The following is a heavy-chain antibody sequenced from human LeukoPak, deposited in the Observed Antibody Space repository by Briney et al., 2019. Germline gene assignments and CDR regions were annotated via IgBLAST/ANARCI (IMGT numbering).Heavy chain of an antibody. D-gene: IGHD6-19*01. CDR3: ARGSGIAVAPVG. CDR2: INHSRST. J-gene: IGHJ4*02. V-gene: IGHV4-34*01. Sequence: SETLSLTCAVYGGSFSGYYWSWIRQPPGKGLEWIGEINHSRSTNYNPSLKGRVTISVDTSKNQFSLKLSSVTAADTAVYYCARGSGIAVAPVGWGQGTLVTVSS. CDR1: GGSFSGYY.